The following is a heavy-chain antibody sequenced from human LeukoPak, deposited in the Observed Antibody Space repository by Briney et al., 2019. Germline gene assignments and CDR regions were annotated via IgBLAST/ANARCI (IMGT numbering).Heavy chain of an antibody. CDR1: GGSISSSSYY. CDR3: ARLETLVRGRSFDY. D-gene: IGHD3-10*01. CDR2: IYYSGST. Sequence: PTETLSLTCTVSGGSISSSSYYWGWIRQPPGKGLEWIGSIYYSGSTYYNPSLKSRVTISVDTSKNQFSLKLSSVTAADTAVYYCARLETLVRGRSFDYWGQGTLVTVSS. V-gene: IGHV4-39*01. J-gene: IGHJ4*02.